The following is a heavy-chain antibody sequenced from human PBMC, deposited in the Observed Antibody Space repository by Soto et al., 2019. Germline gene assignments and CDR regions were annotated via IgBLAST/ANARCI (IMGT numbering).Heavy chain of an antibody. CDR3: AKDQGPLGYDILTGYYKGPKRYYYYYGMDV. J-gene: IGHJ6*02. D-gene: IGHD3-9*01. V-gene: IGHV3-30*18. CDR2: ISYDGSNK. CDR1: GFTFSSYG. Sequence: QVQLVESGGGVVQPGRSLRLSCAASGFTFSSYGMHWVRQAPGKGLEWVAVISYDGSNKYYADSVKGRFTISRDNSKNTLYLQMNSLRAEDTAVYYCAKDQGPLGYDILTGYYKGPKRYYYYYGMDVWGQGTTVTVSS.